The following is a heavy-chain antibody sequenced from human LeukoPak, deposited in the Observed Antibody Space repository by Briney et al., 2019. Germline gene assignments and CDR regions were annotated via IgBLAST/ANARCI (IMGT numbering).Heavy chain of an antibody. CDR3: ARETIAARTGGLFDY. J-gene: IGHJ4*02. D-gene: IGHD6-6*01. CDR1: GYTFTSYG. Sequence: ASVKVSCKASGYTFTSYGISRVRQAPGQGLEWMGWISAYNGNTNYAQKLQGRVTMTTDTSTSTAYMELRSLRSDDTAVYYCARETIAARTGGLFDYWGQGTLVTVSS. CDR2: ISAYNGNT. V-gene: IGHV1-18*01.